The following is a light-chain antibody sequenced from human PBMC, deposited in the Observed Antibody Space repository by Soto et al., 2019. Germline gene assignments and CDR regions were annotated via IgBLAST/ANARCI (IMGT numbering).Light chain of an antibody. CDR2: GNN. CDR1: ASNIGAGYD. Sequence: QSVLTQPPSLSGAPGQRVTISCTGSASNIGAGYDVHWYQQLPGTAPELLIYGNNNRPSGVPDRFSGSKSGTSASLAITGLQAEDEADYYCQSYDSSLSGDVFGTGTKVTVL. J-gene: IGLJ1*01. V-gene: IGLV1-40*01. CDR3: QSYDSSLSGDV.